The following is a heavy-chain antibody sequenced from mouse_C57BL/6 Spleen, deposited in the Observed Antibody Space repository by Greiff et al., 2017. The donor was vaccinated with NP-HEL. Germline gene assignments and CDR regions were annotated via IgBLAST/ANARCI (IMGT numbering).Heavy chain of an antibody. J-gene: IGHJ1*03. CDR1: GYTFTDHT. CDR2: IYPRDGST. D-gene: IGHD1-1*01. Sequence: QVQLKESDAELVKPGASVKISCKVSGYTFTDHTIHWMKQRPEQGLAWIGYIYPRDGSTKYNEKFKGKATLTAAKSSSTAYMQLNSLTSEDSAVYFCARRGRGGSSHWYFDVWGTGTTVTVSS. V-gene: IGHV1-78*01. CDR3: ARRGRGGSSHWYFDV.